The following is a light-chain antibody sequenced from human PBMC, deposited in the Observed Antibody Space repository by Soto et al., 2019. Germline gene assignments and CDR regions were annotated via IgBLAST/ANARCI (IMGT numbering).Light chain of an antibody. J-gene: IGLJ3*02. V-gene: IGLV2-11*01. CDR2: DVS. Sequence: QPVLTQPRSVSGSPGQSVTISCTGTSSDVGGYNYVSWYQQHPGKAPKLMIYDVSKRPSGVPDRFSGSKSGNTASLTISGLQAEDEADYYCCSYAGSYCWVFGGGTKLTVL. CDR1: SSDVGGYNY. CDR3: CSYAGSYCWV.